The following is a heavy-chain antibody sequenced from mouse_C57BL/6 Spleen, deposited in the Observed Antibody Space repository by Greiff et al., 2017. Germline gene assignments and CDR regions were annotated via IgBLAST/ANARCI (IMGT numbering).Heavy chain of an antibody. J-gene: IGHJ2*01. CDR1: GYTFTSYW. V-gene: IGHV1-61*01. CDR3: ARKVYYSNYDDY. Sequence: QVQLKQPGAELVRPGSSVKLSCKASGYTFTSYWMDWVKQRPGQGLEWIGNIYPSDSETHYNQKFKDKATLTVDKSSSTAYMQLSSLTSEDSAVYYCARKVYYSNYDDYWGQGTTLTVSS. D-gene: IGHD2-5*01. CDR2: IYPSDSET.